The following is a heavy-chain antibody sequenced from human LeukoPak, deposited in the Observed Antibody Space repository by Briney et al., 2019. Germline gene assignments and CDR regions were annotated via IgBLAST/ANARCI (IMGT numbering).Heavy chain of an antibody. V-gene: IGHV3-30*02. CDR1: GFTFSSYS. J-gene: IGHJ4*02. Sequence: GGSLRLSCAASGFTFSSYSMNWVRQAPGKGLEWVTFIRFDGSTEFYADSVKGRLTISRDNSRNSVYLQMNSLRTEDTAVYYCAKDLFGAPDYWGQGTLVTVSS. CDR3: AKDLFGAPDY. D-gene: IGHD3-10*01. CDR2: IRFDGSTE.